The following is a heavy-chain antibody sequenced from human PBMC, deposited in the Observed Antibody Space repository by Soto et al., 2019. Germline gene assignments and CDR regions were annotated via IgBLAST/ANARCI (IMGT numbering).Heavy chain of an antibody. J-gene: IGHJ6*02. CDR2: IYYSGST. D-gene: IGHD3-22*01. CDR1: GGSISSGDYY. Sequence: SETLSLTCTVSGGSISSGDYYWSWIRQPPGKGLEWIGYIYYSGSTYYNPSLKSRVTISVDTSKNQFSLKLSSVTAADTAVYYCARGPTNYYDSSGYAYYYYGMDVWGQGTTVTVSS. CDR3: ARGPTNYYDSSGYAYYYYGMDV. V-gene: IGHV4-30-4*01.